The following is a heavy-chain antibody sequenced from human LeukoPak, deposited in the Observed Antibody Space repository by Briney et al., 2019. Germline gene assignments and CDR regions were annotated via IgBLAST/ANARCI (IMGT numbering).Heavy chain of an antibody. D-gene: IGHD6-13*01. CDR1: GFTFSSYG. V-gene: IGHV3-33*01. CDR3: ARGGSSSWYYFDY. CDR2: IWYDGSNK. J-gene: IGHJ4*02. Sequence: PGGSLRLSCAASGFTFSSYGMHWVRQAPGKGLEWVAVIWYDGSNKYYADSVKGRFTISRDNSKNTLYLQMNSPRAEDTAVYYCARGGSSSWYYFDYWGQGTLVTVSS.